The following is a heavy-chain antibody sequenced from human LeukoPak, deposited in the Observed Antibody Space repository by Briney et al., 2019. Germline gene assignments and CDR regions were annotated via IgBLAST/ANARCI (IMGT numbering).Heavy chain of an antibody. CDR2: IRRKVSGATT. CDR3: TRNIYCSGGSCSYYFDY. J-gene: IGHJ4*02. V-gene: IGHV3-49*04. D-gene: IGHD2-15*01. CDR1: GFPFVDYA. Sequence: GSLRLSCTVSGFPFVDYAMGWVRQAPGKGLEWVGLIRRKVSGATTEYAASVKGRFTISRDDSKSIAYLQMNSLKTEDTAMYYCTRNIYCSGGSCSYYFDYWGQGTLVTVSS.